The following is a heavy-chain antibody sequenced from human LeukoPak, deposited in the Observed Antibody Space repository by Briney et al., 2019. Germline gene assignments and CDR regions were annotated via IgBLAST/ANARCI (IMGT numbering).Heavy chain of an antibody. CDR3: AKAYSYDFWSGYSHPYFDY. Sequence: GGSLRLSCAASGFTFSSYAMSWVRQAPGKELEWVSTITGSGGSTYYADSVKGRFTISRDNSKNTLYLQMNSLRAEDTAVYYCAKAYSYDFWSGYSHPYFDYWGQGTLVTVSS. J-gene: IGHJ4*02. CDR2: ITGSGGST. V-gene: IGHV3-23*01. CDR1: GFTFSSYA. D-gene: IGHD3-3*01.